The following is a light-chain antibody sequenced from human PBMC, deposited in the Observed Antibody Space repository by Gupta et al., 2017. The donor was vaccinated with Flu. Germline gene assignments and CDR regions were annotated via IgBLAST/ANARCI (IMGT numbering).Light chain of an antibody. CDR2: GAS. CDR1: QSVSSSY. J-gene: IGKJ4*01. Sequence: EIVLTPFPGTLSLSPGERATLSCRASQSVSSSYLAWYQQKPGQAPRLLIYGASSRATGIPDRFSGSGSGTDFTLTISRLEPEDFAVYYCQQYGSSPLTFGGGTKVEIK. V-gene: IGKV3-20*01. CDR3: QQYGSSPLT.